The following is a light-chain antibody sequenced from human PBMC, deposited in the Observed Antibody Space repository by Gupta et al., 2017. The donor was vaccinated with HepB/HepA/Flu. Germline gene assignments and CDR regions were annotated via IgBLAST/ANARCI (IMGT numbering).Light chain of an antibody. Sequence: QPVLTPSSPASASLGASVKLTCTLSSGHSNYIIAWHQQRPGTAPRYLMKLEVGGTYSKGSGVPGRFSGSSAEAARSLTISALQADEDADYYCETWDSNTTKVFGGGTKLTVL. J-gene: IGLJ3*02. CDR1: SGHSNYI. CDR3: ETWDSNTTKV. CDR2: LEVGGTY. V-gene: IGLV4-60*03.